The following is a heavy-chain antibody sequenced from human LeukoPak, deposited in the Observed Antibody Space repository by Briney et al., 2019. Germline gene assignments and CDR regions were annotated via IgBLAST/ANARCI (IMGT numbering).Heavy chain of an antibody. Sequence: GGTLRLSCAASGFTFSSYWMSWVRQAPGQGLEWVANIKQDGREKYYVDSVKCRFTISRENAKNSLYLQMNSLRAEDTAVYYCARDDYYYGSGSYYNTDYNWFDPWGQGTLVTVSS. V-gene: IGHV3-7*01. CDR1: GFTFSSYW. J-gene: IGHJ5*02. CDR2: IKQDGREK. CDR3: ARDDYYYGSGSYYNTDYNWFDP. D-gene: IGHD3-10*01.